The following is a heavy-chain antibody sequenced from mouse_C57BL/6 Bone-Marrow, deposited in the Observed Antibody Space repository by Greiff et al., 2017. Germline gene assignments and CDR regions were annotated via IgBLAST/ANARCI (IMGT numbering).Heavy chain of an antibody. Sequence: VQLQQSGPELVKPGASVKIPCKASGYTFTDYNMDWVKQSHGKSLEWIGDINPNNGGTIYNQKFKGKAKLTVDKSSSTAYMELRSLTSEDTAVYYCARAYGGLYCYFDIWGTEATVTVSS. J-gene: IGHJ1*03. CDR3: ARAYGGLYCYFDI. V-gene: IGHV1-18*01. CDR2: INPNNGGT. D-gene: IGHD1-1*02. CDR1: GYTFTDYN.